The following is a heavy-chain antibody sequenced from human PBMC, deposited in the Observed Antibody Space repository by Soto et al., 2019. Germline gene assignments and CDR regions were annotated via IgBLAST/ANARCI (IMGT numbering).Heavy chain of an antibody. CDR3: SKDRGVVATCGLDV. CDR1: GLTFSRFA. Sequence: PGGSLRLSCAPSGLTFSRFAMSWVCQAPGKGLEWVSAISGSTTSTFYADSVKGRFTISRDNSKNTLYLQMNSLSADDTAIYYCSKDRGVVATCGLDVWGQGTTVTVSS. V-gene: IGHV3-23*01. D-gene: IGHD2-15*01. CDR2: ISGSTTST. J-gene: IGHJ6*02.